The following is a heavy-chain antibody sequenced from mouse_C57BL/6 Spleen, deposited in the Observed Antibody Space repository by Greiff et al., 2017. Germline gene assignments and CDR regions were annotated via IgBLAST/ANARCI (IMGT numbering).Heavy chain of an antibody. J-gene: IGHJ4*01. CDR1: GYTFTSYW. CDR2: IDPSDSET. D-gene: IGHD2-5*01. Sequence: QVHVKQPGAELVRPGSSVKLSCKASGYTFTSYWMHWVKQRPIQGLEWIGNIDPSDSETHYNQKFKDKATLTVDKSSSTAYMQLSSLTSEDSAVYYCARSSYYSNYVGDYWGQGTSVTVSS. V-gene: IGHV1-52*01. CDR3: ARSSYYSNYVGDY.